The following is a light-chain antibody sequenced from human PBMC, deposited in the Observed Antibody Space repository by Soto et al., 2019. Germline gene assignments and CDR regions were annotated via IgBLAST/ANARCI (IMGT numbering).Light chain of an antibody. Sequence: EIVMAQSPATLSVSPGERVTLSCRASESVSNNVAWYQQKLGQAPRLLIYGASTRGTGIPDRFSGSGSGTEFTLTISSLQSEDFAVYYCQHRWNWAYGFGQGTKLEI. J-gene: IGKJ2*03. V-gene: IGKV3-15*01. CDR1: ESVSNN. CDR3: QHRWNWAYG. CDR2: GAS.